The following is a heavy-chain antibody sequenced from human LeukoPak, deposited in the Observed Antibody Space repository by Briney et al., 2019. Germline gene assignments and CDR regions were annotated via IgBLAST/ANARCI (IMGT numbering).Heavy chain of an antibody. D-gene: IGHD2-21*01. CDR1: GYTFTGYY. CDR3: ARVNRVSPSWYFDL. Sequence: ASVKVSCKASGYTFTGYYMHWVRPAPGQGLEWMGWINPNSGGINYAQKFQGRVTMTRDTSISTAYMELSRLRSDDTAVYYCARVNRVSPSWYFDLWGRGTPVTVSS. J-gene: IGHJ2*01. CDR2: INPNSGGI. V-gene: IGHV1-2*02.